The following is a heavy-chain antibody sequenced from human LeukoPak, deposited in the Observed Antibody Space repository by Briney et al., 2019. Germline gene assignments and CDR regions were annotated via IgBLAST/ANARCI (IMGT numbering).Heavy chain of an antibody. CDR1: GFTFSSYS. D-gene: IGHD1-7*01. Sequence: PGGSLRLSCAASGFTFSSYSMNWVREAPGKGLEWVSYISSSSSTIYYADSVKGRFTISRDNAKNSLYLQMNRLRAEDTAVYYCARDVNWNSRYYFDYWGQGTLVTVSS. CDR3: ARDVNWNSRYYFDY. CDR2: ISSSSSTI. V-gene: IGHV3-48*04. J-gene: IGHJ4*02.